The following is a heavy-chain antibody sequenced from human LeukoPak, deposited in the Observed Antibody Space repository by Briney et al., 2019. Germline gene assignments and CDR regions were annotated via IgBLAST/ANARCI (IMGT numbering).Heavy chain of an antibody. D-gene: IGHD6-13*01. CDR2: IYPGDSDT. CDR3: ARQAAEGYFQH. V-gene: IGHV5-51*01. CDR1: GYSFTSYW. Sequence: GESLKISCRGSGYSFTSYWIGWVRQLPGKGLEWMGIIYPGDSDTRYSPSFQGQVTISADKSISTAYLQWSSLKASDTAMYCCARQAAEGYFQHWGQGTLVTVSS. J-gene: IGHJ1*01.